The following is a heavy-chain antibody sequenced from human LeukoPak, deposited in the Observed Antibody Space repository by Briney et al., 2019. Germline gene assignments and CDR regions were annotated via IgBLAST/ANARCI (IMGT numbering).Heavy chain of an antibody. V-gene: IGHV3-53*01. Sequence: AGGSLRLSCAASGFIVSNNYMSWVRQPPGKGLEWVSVIYSGGSKYYADSVKVRLTISRDNSKNTVYLQMDDLRPEDTAVYYCARENVGFGSWFDSWGQGTLVAVSS. D-gene: IGHD3-10*01. CDR1: GFIVSNNY. CDR2: IYSGGSK. J-gene: IGHJ5*01. CDR3: ARENVGFGSWFDS.